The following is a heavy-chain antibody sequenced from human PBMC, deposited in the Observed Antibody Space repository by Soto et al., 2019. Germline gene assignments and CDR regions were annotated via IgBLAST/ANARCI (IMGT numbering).Heavy chain of an antibody. CDR2: INPNSGGT. J-gene: IGHJ5*02. CDR1: GYTFTGYY. Sequence: ASVKVSCKASGYTFTGYYMHWVRQAPGQGLEWMGWINPNSGGTNYAQKFQGRVTMTRDTSISTAYMELSMLRSDDTAVYYCARDHRRRPYNWNYSLSWFDPWGQGTLVTVSS. V-gene: IGHV1-2*02. D-gene: IGHD1-7*01. CDR3: ARDHRRRPYNWNYSLSWFDP.